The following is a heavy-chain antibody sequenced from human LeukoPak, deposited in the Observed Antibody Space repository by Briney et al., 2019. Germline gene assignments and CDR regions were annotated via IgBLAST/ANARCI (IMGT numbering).Heavy chain of an antibody. V-gene: IGHV3-21*01. CDR1: GFTFSSYT. Sequence: GGSLRLSCSASGFTFSSYTINWVRQAPGKGLEWVSSISSSSSYIYYADSLKGRFTISRDNAKNSLYLQMNSLRAEDTAVYYCARGDRYSSSLFGEVDYWGQGTLVTVSS. D-gene: IGHD6-13*01. CDR2: ISSSSSYI. J-gene: IGHJ4*02. CDR3: ARGDRYSSSLFGEVDY.